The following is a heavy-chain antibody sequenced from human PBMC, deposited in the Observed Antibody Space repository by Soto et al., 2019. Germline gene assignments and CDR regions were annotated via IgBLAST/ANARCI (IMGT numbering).Heavy chain of an antibody. CDR2: ISAYSGNT. V-gene: IGHV1-18*01. Sequence: ASVKVSCKASGYTFTSYGISWVRQAPGQGLEWMGWISAYSGNTNYAQKLQGRVTMTTDTSTSTAYMELRSLRSDDTAVYYCARDIVVVPAADPHFDYWGQGTLVTVSS. CDR3: ARDIVVVPAADPHFDY. D-gene: IGHD2-2*01. CDR1: GYTFTSYG. J-gene: IGHJ4*02.